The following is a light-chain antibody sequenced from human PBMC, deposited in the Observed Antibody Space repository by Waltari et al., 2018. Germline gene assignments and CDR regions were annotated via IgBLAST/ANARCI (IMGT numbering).Light chain of an antibody. CDR3: SSYAGSKYV. Sequence: QSALSQPPSASGSAGQSLTISCPRTGSAVGGYNYVPWYQQHPGQAPRLMIYEVNKRPSGVPARFSGSKSGNTASLTVSGLQAEDEADYFCSSYAGSKYVFGTGTKLTVL. V-gene: IGLV2-8*01. J-gene: IGLJ1*01. CDR2: EVN. CDR1: GSAVGGYNY.